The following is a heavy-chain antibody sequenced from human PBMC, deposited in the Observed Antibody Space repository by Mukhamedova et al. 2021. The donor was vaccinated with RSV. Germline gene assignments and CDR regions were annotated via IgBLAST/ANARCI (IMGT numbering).Heavy chain of an antibody. Sequence: ESKTDGGTTDYAAPVKGRFTILRDDSKNTLYLQMNSLKTEDTAVYYCTTSPSGLFDYWGQGTLVTVSS. CDR2: ESKTDGGTT. V-gene: IGHV3-15*04. CDR3: TTSPSGLFDY. J-gene: IGHJ4*02.